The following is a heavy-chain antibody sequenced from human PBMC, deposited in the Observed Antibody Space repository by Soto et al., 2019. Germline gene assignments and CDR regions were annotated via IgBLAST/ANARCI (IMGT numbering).Heavy chain of an antibody. CDR2: IDPSDSYT. J-gene: IGHJ4*02. CDR3: ASRYDFWSGHKSHTIDY. D-gene: IGHD3-3*01. Sequence: GESLKISCKGSGYSFTSYWISWVRQMPGKGLEWMGRIDPSDSYTNYSPSFQGHVTISADKSISTAYLQWSSLKASDTAMYYCASRYDFWSGHKSHTIDYWGQGTLVTVSS. CDR1: GYSFTSYW. V-gene: IGHV5-10-1*01.